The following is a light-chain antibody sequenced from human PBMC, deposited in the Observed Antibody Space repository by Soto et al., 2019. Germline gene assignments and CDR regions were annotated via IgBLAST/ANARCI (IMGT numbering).Light chain of an antibody. V-gene: IGKV3-20*01. Sequence: SVGAVSLSPKERATLSCRASQSVSSIYIAWYQQRPGQTPSLLIYGASTRATGIPDRFSGSWSGTHFTLTFSRLEPGDFAVYYCLPFGRITCTFGQGTRLE. CDR2: GAS. CDR3: LPFGRITCT. J-gene: IGKJ5*01. CDR1: QSVSSIY.